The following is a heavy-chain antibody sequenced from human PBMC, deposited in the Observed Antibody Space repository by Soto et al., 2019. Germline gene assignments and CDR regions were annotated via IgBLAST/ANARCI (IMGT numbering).Heavy chain of an antibody. V-gene: IGHV4-59*08. D-gene: IGHD6-19*01. CDR1: GGSISSYY. Sequence: SETLSLTCTVSGGSISSYYWSWIRQPPGKGLEWIGYIYYSGSTNYNPSLKSRVTISVDTSKNQFSLKLSSVTAADTAVYYCARQERAVAGTRVFDYWGQGTLVTVSS. CDR2: IYYSGST. CDR3: ARQERAVAGTRVFDY. J-gene: IGHJ4*02.